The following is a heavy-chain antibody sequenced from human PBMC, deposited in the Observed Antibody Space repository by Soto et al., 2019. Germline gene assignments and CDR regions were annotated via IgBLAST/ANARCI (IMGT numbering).Heavy chain of an antibody. V-gene: IGHV4-39*02. CDR1: GGSISNSNYY. CDR2: IYYSGST. CDR3: ARDGIYDFWSGYPSRWFDP. D-gene: IGHD3-3*01. Sequence: SETLSLTCTVSGGSISNSNYYWGWIRQPPGKGLEWIGSIYYSGSTYYNPSLKSRVTISVDTSKNQFSLNLRSVTAADTAVYYCARDGIYDFWSGYPSRWFDPWGQGNLVTVSS. J-gene: IGHJ5*02.